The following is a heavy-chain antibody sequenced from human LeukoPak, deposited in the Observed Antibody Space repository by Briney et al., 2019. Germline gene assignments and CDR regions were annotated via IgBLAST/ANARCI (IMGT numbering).Heavy chain of an antibody. D-gene: IGHD6-13*01. J-gene: IGHJ4*02. CDR3: ARPLGKTNIAAATDY. Sequence: ASVKVSCKASGYTFTGYYMHWVRQAPGQGLEWMGWINPNSGGTNYAQKFQGRVTMTRDTSISTAYMELSRLRSDDTAVYYCARPLGKTNIAAATDYWGQGTLVTVSS. V-gene: IGHV1-2*02. CDR1: GYTFTGYY. CDR2: INPNSGGT.